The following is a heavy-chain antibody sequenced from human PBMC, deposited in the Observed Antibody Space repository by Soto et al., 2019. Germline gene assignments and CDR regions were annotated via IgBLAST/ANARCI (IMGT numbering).Heavy chain of an antibody. J-gene: IGHJ4*02. Sequence: EVQLLESGGGLVQPGESLRLSCVASAITLRNYAMSWVRQAPGKGLEWVSVISDSGGNTYYADSVKGRFTISRDNSKNTMYLQMNSLRVEDTAVYYCAKGEGVAASYFDYWGQGTLVIVSS. CDR1: AITLRNYA. D-gene: IGHD2-15*01. CDR3: AKGEGVAASYFDY. CDR2: ISDSGGNT. V-gene: IGHV3-23*01.